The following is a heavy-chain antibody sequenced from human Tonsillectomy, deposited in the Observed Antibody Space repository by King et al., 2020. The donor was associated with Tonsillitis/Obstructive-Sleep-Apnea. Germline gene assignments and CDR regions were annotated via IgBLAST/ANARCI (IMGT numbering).Heavy chain of an antibody. CDR1: GFTFSDYY. CDR2: ISTSSSYT. CDR3: ARGEYYYYYYMDV. J-gene: IGHJ6*03. D-gene: IGHD1-26*01. Sequence: VQLVESGGGLVKPGGSLRLSCAASGFTFSDYYMSWIRQAPGKGLEWGSCISTSSSYTNYADSVKGRFTISRDNAKNSLYLQMNSLRAEDTAVYYCARGEYYYYYYMDVWGKGTTVTVSS. V-gene: IGHV3-11*05.